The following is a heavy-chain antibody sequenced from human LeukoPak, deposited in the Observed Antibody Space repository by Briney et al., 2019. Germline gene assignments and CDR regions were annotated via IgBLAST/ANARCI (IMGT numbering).Heavy chain of an antibody. J-gene: IGHJ3*02. CDR2: ISSSSSYI. CDR3: ASEIRSDFWRAFDI. CDR1: GFTFSTYT. V-gene: IGHV3-21*01. Sequence: GGSLRLSCVASGFTFSTYTMNWVRQAPGKGLEWVSSISSSSSYIYYADSVKGRFTISRDNAKNSLYLQMNSLRAEDTAVYYCASEIRSDFWRAFDIWGQGTMVTVSS. D-gene: IGHD3-3*01.